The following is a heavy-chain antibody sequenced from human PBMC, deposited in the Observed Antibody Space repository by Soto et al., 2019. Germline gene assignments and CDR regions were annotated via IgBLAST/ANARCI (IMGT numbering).Heavy chain of an antibody. J-gene: IGHJ4*02. CDR3: ARAGSVTYYDILTGYYNIFFDY. CDR2: IYYSGST. Sequence: SETLSLTCTVSGGSISSYYWSWIRQPPGKGLEWIGYIYYSGSTNYNPSLKSRVTISVDTSKNQFSLKLSSVTAADTAVYYCARAGSVTYYDILTGYYNIFFDYWGQGTLVTVSS. D-gene: IGHD3-9*01. V-gene: IGHV4-59*01. CDR1: GGSISSYY.